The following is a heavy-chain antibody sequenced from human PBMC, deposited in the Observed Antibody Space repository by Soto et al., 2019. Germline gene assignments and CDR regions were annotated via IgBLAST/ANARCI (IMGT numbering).Heavy chain of an antibody. V-gene: IGHV3-21*01. CDR3: ARGYYYDSSGYSRTF. CDR1: GFTFSSYS. CDR2: ISSSSSYI. J-gene: IGHJ3*01. D-gene: IGHD3-22*01. Sequence: GGPLRLSCAASGFTFSSYSMNLVRQAPGKGLEWVSSISSSSSYIYYADSVKGRFTISRDNAKNSLYLQMNSLRAEDTAVYYCARGYYYDSSGYSRTFWGQGTMVTVSS.